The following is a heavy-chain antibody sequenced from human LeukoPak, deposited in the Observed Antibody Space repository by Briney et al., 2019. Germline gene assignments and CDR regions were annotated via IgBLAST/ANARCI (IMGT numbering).Heavy chain of an antibody. D-gene: IGHD2/OR15-2a*01. Sequence: RASVKVSCKASGYTFTSYAMHWVRQAPGQRLEWMGWINAGNGNTKYSQKFQGRVTITRDTSASTAYMELSSLRSEDTAVYYCARGQGLLSNWFDPWGQGTLVTVSS. V-gene: IGHV1-3*01. CDR1: GYTFTSYA. CDR3: ARGQGLLSNWFDP. J-gene: IGHJ5*02. CDR2: INAGNGNT.